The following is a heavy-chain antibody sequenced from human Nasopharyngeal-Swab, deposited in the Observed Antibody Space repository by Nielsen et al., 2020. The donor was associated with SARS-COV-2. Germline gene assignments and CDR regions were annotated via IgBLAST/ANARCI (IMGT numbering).Heavy chain of an antibody. CDR3: AREVRGYAYGTRSFDI. CDR1: GGSISTYC. CDR2: IYYSGST. J-gene: IGHJ3*02. Sequence: SETLSLTCTVFGGSISTYCWSWIRQAPGKGLEWIGYIYYSGSTNYNPSLKSRVTISVDTSKNQFSLKLSSVTAADTAVYYCAREVRGYAYGTRSFDIWGQGTMVTVSS. V-gene: IGHV4-59*12. D-gene: IGHD5-18*01.